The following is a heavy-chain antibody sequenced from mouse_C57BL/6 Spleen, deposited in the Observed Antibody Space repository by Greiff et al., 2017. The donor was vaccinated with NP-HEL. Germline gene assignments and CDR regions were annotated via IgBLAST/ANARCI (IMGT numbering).Heavy chain of an antibody. Sequence: QVQLKESGPGLVQPSQSLSITCTVSGFSLTSYGVHWVRQSPGKGLEWLGVIWSGGSTDYNAAFISRLSISKDNSKSQVFFKMNSLQADDTAIYYCARKKELWLDYWGQGTTLTVSS. D-gene: IGHD2-2*01. CDR3: ARKKELWLDY. CDR1: GFSLTSYG. J-gene: IGHJ2*01. V-gene: IGHV2-2*01. CDR2: IWSGGST.